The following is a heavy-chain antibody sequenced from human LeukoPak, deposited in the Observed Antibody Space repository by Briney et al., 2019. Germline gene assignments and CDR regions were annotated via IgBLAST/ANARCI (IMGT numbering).Heavy chain of an antibody. CDR1: GYTFTNYD. Sequence: ASVKVSCKASGYTFTNYDINWVPQAPRQGLEWMGRMNPNSGDTDYAQKLQGRVTMTTDNSTNTAYMERTSLTSDDTAIFYCARTEMGGNVWIDSWGQGTLVTVSS. J-gene: IGHJ4*02. CDR2: MNPNSGDT. V-gene: IGHV1-8*01. D-gene: IGHD5-24*01. CDR3: ARTEMGGNVWIDS.